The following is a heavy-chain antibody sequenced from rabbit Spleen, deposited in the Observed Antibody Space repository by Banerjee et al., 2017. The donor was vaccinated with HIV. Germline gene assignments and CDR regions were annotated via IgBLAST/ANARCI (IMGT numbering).Heavy chain of an antibody. J-gene: IGHJ4*01. CDR3: ARDMAGVIGWNFSL. Sequence: QQQLVESGGGLVKPGASLTLTCKAPGFSFNDDYVMCWVRQSPGEGLKWIACINTWSNRSVYQSWAKVRFTMSKTSPPTVTLQTTSLTGADTATYFCARDMAGVIGWNFSLWGPGTLVTVS. CDR2: INTWSNRS. V-gene: IGHV1S45*01. CDR1: GFSFNDDYV. D-gene: IGHD4-1*01.